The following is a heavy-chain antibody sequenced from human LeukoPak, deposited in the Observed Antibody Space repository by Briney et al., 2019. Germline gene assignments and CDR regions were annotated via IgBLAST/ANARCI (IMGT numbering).Heavy chain of an antibody. CDR3: AKQLGYCSDGTCYFPY. Sequence: GGPLRLSCVASGLAFSSSAISWVRQAPGKGLEWVSAISNNSGYTYYADSVQGRFTISRDNSKSTLCLQMNSLRAEDTAVYYCAKQLGYCSDGTCYFPYWGQGTLVTVSS. J-gene: IGHJ4*02. CDR2: ISNNSGYT. D-gene: IGHD2-15*01. V-gene: IGHV3-23*01. CDR1: GLAFSSSA.